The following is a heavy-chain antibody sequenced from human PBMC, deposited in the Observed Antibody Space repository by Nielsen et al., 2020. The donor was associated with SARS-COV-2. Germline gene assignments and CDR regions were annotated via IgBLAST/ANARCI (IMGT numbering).Heavy chain of an antibody. CDR3: ARAPLTGTTMAAFDY. CDR2: ISSSSSYI. CDR1: GFTFSSYS. Sequence: GGSLRLSCAASGFTFSSYSMNWVRQAPGKGLEWVSSISSSSSYIYYADSVKGRFTISRDNAKNSLYLQMNSLRAEDTAVYYCARAPLTGTTMAAFDYWGQGTLVTVSS. D-gene: IGHD1-7*01. J-gene: IGHJ4*02. V-gene: IGHV3-21*04.